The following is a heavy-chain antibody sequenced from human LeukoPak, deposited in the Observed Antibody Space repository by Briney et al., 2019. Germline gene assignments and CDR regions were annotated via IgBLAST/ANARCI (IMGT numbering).Heavy chain of an antibody. D-gene: IGHD2-15*01. V-gene: IGHV3-74*01. Sequence: GGSLRLSWAAAGFTLSSYWMHWVRHAPGKGLGWVSRINSDGSSTSCADSVKGRFTISRDNAKNTLYLQMNSLRAEDTAVYYCAPGGYCSGGSCYKEYFQHWGQGTLVTVSS. CDR2: INSDGSST. CDR1: GFTLSSYW. CDR3: APGGYCSGGSCYKEYFQH. J-gene: IGHJ1*01.